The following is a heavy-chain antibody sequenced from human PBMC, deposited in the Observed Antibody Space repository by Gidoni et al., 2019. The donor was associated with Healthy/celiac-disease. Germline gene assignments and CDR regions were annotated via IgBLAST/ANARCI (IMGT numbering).Heavy chain of an antibody. CDR1: GLTFSSYA. CDR3: AKDALRGYSYGRVDY. J-gene: IGHJ4*02. Sequence: EVQLLESGGGLVQPGGSLRLSCSASGLTFSSYAMSWVRQATGKGLGWVASIRGSGGSTYYADSVKGRFTISRDNTKNTRYLQMNSLRAEDTAVYYCAKDALRGYSYGRVDYWGQGTLVTVSS. D-gene: IGHD5-18*01. V-gene: IGHV3-23*01. CDR2: IRGSGGST.